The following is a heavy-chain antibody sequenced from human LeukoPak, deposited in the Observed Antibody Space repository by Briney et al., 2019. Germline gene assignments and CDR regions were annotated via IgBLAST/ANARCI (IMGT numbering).Heavy chain of an antibody. J-gene: IGHJ3*02. CDR1: GFTFSAYA. Sequence: GGSLRLSCAASGFTFSAYAMHWVRQAPGKGLEWVAVISYDGSNKYYADSVKGRFTISRDNSKNTLYLQMNSLRAEDTAVYYCAKDSSSSSGGAFDIWGQGTMVTVSS. V-gene: IGHV3-30*04. D-gene: IGHD6-13*01. CDR3: AKDSSSSSGGAFDI. CDR2: ISYDGSNK.